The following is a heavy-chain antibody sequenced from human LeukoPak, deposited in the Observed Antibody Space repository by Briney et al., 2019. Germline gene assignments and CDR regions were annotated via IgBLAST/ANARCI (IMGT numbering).Heavy chain of an antibody. CDR2: IIPTFGTA. D-gene: IGHD6-13*01. V-gene: IGHV1-69*13. Sequence: ASVKVSCKASGGTFSSYAISWVRQAPGQGLEWMGGIIPTFGTANYAQKFQGRVTITADESTSTAYMELSSLRSEDTAVYYCARGGTLGIAAAGTGDYWGQGTLVTVSS. J-gene: IGHJ4*02. CDR3: ARGGTLGIAAAGTGDY. CDR1: GGTFSSYA.